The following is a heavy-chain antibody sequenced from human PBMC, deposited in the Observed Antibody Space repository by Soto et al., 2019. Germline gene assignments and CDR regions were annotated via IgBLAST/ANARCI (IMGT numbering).Heavy chain of an antibody. V-gene: IGHV1-46*01. J-gene: IGHJ3*01. CDR2: VHPSRGTA. D-gene: IGHD1-7*01. CDR1: GYTFINYF. Sequence: QAQLLQSGAEMKKPGASVKVSCKASGYTFINYFIHWVRQAPGQGLEWIGIVHPSRGTADYAQKFQGRVTLTTDMSTRTVYMALSSLRSEDTAVYYCARPLIGNTVDLWGQGTTVIVSS. CDR3: ARPLIGNTVDL.